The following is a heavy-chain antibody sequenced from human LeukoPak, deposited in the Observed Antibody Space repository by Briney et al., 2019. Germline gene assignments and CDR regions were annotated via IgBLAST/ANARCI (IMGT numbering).Heavy chain of an antibody. V-gene: IGHV3-30-3*01. CDR1: GFTFSNYA. CDR3: ASEGTGLDY. D-gene: IGHD7-27*01. J-gene: IGHJ4*02. CDR2: ISYDGSNK. Sequence: PGRSLRLSCAAPGFTFSNYAIHWVRQAPGKGLEWVAVISYDGSNKYYADSVRGRFTISRDNSKNTLYLQMNSLRTEDTAVYYCASEGTGLDYWGQGTLVTVSS.